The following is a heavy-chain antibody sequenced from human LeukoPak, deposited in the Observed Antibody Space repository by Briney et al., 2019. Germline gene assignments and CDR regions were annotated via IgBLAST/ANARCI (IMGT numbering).Heavy chain of an antibody. V-gene: IGHV3-23*01. CDR2: ISGSGGST. CDR3: ANYLNPEDPFDY. J-gene: IGHJ4*02. CDR1: GFTFSSYA. Sequence: GSLRLSCAASGFTFSSYAMSWVRQAPGKGLEWVSAISGSGGSTYYADSVKGRFTISRDNSKNTLYLQMNSLRAEDTAVYYCANYLNPEDPFDYWGQGTLVTVSS.